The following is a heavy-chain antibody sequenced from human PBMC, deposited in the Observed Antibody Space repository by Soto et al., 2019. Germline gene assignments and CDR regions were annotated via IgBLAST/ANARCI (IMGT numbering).Heavy chain of an antibody. Sequence: ASVKVSCKASGYTFTSYAMHWVRQAPGQRLEWMGWINAGNGNTKYSQKFQGRVTITRDTSASTAYMELSSLRSEDTAVYYCARDHYYDSSGYYGFDYSGQGTLVTVSS. J-gene: IGHJ4*02. V-gene: IGHV1-3*01. CDR2: INAGNGNT. CDR1: GYTFTSYA. D-gene: IGHD3-22*01. CDR3: ARDHYYDSSGYYGFDY.